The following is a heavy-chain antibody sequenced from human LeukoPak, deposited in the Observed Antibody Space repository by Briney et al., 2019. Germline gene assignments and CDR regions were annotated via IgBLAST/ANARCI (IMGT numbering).Heavy chain of an antibody. D-gene: IGHD3-22*01. CDR3: ARTYYDKWFDP. V-gene: IGHV4-4*09. CDR1: GGSISSYY. Sequence: SETLSLTCTVSGGSISSYYWSWIRQPPGKGLEWIGYIYISGSTNYNPSLKSRVTISVDTSKNQFSLKLSSVTAADTAVYYCARTYYDKWFDPWGQGTLVTVSS. CDR2: IYISGST. J-gene: IGHJ5*02.